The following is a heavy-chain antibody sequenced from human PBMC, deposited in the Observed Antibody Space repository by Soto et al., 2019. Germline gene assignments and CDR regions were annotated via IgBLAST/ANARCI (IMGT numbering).Heavy chain of an antibody. D-gene: IGHD6-19*01. CDR1: GFTFSSYA. CDR2: ISGSGGST. Sequence: PVGSLRLSCAASGFTFSSYAMSWVRQAPGKGLEWVSAISGSGGSTYYADSVKGRFTISRDNSKNTLYLQMNSLRAEDTAVYYCTRVPVAVAGTRGYYYYYMDVWGKGTTVTVSS. CDR3: TRVPVAVAGTRGYYYYYMDV. J-gene: IGHJ6*03. V-gene: IGHV3-23*01.